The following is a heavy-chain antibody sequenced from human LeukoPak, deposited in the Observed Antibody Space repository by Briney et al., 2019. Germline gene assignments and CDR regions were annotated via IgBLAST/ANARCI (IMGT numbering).Heavy chain of an antibody. CDR2: IKSKTDGGTT. D-gene: IGHD4-17*01. CDR1: GFTFRNAW. J-gene: IGHJ4*02. CDR3: GDLGDYRVG. V-gene: IGHV3-15*01. Sequence: GGSLRLSCAASGFTFRNAWMSWVRQAPGKGLEWVGRIKSKTDGGTTEYAAPVKGRFTISRDDSKSTLFLQMNSLKLEDTAVYYCGDLGDYRVGWGQRTLVTVSS.